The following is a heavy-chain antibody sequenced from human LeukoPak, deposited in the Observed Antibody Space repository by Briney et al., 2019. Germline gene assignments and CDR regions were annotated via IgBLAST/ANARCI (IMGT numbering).Heavy chain of an antibody. CDR1: GYTFTGYY. CDR2: INPNSGGT. CDR3: ARDAGELSVAGRKCYFDY. V-gene: IGHV1-2*02. J-gene: IGHJ4*02. Sequence: ASVKVSCKASGYTFTGYYMHWVRQAPGQGLEWMGWINPNSGGTNYAQKFQGRVSMTRDTSISTAYMELSRLRSDDTAVYYCARDAGELSVAGRKCYFDYWGQGTLVTVSS. D-gene: IGHD6-19*01.